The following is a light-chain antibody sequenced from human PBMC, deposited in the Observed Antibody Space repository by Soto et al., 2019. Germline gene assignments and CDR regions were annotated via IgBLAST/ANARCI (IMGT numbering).Light chain of an antibody. CDR3: SSYTGSSTFV. V-gene: IGLV2-14*01. CDR2: DVN. CDR1: SSDVGGYDY. J-gene: IGLJ1*01. Sequence: QSVLTQPASVSGSPGQSITISCTGTSSDVGGYDYVSWYQQLPGKAPKLLIYDVNNRPSGVSHRFSGSKSGNTASLTISGLQAEDEADYYCSSYTGSSTFVVGTGTKLTVL.